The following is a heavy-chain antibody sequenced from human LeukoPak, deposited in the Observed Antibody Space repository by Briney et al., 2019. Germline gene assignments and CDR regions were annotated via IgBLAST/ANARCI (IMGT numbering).Heavy chain of an antibody. V-gene: IGHV3-23*01. CDR2: ISGSGGST. J-gene: IGHJ4*02. CDR1: GFTFSSYA. CDR3: AKDPYYDSSGYYSSLYYFDY. D-gene: IGHD3-22*01. Sequence: SGESLKISCAASGFTFSSYAMSWVRQAPGKGLEWVSAISGSGGSTYYADSVKGRFTISRNNSKNTLYLQMNSLRAEDTAVYYCAKDPYYDSSGYYSSLYYFDYWGQGTLVTVSS.